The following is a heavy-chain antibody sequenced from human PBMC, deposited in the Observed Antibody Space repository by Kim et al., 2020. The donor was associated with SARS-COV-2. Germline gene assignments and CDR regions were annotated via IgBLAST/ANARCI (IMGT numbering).Heavy chain of an antibody. J-gene: IGHJ5*02. CDR3: ARALRDCSGGSCFFKWFDP. Sequence: GGSLRLSCAASGFNFRNYAMSWVRQVPGKGLEWVLGISSSGRSTYYADSVKGRFTISRDNSNSTLYVQMHSLRVEDTAVYYCARALRDCSGGSCFFKWFDPWGQGTLVTVSS. D-gene: IGHD2-15*01. V-gene: IGHV3-23*01. CDR1: GFNFRNYA. CDR2: ISSSGRST.